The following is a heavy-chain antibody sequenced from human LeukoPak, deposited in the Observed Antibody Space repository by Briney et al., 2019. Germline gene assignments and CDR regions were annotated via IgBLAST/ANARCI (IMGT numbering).Heavy chain of an antibody. CDR3: GKELGDRFYFGKDG. V-gene: IGHV3-30*18. J-gene: IGHJ6*02. CDR2: ISYDGSNK. Sequence: GRSLRLSCAASGFTFSSYGMHWVRQAPGKGLEWVAVISYDGSNKYYADSVKGRFTISRDNSKNTLYLQMNSLRAEDTAVYYCGKELGDRFYFGKDGLGQGATGTGSS. CDR1: GFTFSSYG. D-gene: IGHD3-16*01.